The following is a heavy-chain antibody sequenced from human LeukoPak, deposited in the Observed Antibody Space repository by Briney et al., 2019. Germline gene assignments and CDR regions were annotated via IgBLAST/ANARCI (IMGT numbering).Heavy chain of an antibody. J-gene: IGHJ4*02. D-gene: IGHD3-10*01. CDR3: ARDLGRSMVRGVIDY. CDR2: IYTSGST. V-gene: IGHV4-4*07. Sequence: SETLSLTCTVSGGSISSYYWSWIRRPAGKGLEWIGRIYTSGSTNYNPSLKSRVTMSVDTSKNQFSLKLSSVTAADTAVYYCARDLGRSMVRGVIDYWGQGTLVTVSS. CDR1: GGSISSYY.